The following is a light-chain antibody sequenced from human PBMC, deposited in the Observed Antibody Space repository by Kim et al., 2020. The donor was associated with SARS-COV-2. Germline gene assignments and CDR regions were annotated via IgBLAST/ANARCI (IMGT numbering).Light chain of an antibody. CDR2: KVS. CDR1: QSLVYSDGNIY. Sequence: PASISFSSSQSLVYSDGNIYLNWFHQRPGQSPRRLIYKVSNRDSGVPDRFSGSGSGTDFTLQISRVEAEDVGVYYCMQGTNWPFTFGPGTKVDIK. V-gene: IGKV2-30*01. CDR3: MQGTNWPFT. J-gene: IGKJ3*01.